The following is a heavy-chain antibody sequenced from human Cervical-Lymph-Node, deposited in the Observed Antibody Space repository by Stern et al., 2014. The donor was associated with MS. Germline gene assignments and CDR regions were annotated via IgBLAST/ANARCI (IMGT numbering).Heavy chain of an antibody. CDR3: AHWNDGR. J-gene: IGHJ4*02. Sequence: EMQLVESGGGLVQPGGSLRLSCAASGFIFSNHWMHWVRQAPGKGLVWVSRINSDGSSTSYADSVKGRFTISRDNAKNTLYLQMNSLTAEDTAVYYCAHWNDGRWGQGTLVTVSS. CDR1: GFIFSNHW. D-gene: IGHD1-1*01. V-gene: IGHV3-74*02. CDR2: INSDGSST.